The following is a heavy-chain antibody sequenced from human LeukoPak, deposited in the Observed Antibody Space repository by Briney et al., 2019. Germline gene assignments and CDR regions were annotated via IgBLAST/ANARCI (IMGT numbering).Heavy chain of an antibody. D-gene: IGHD3-22*01. V-gene: IGHV4-59*01. CDR2: IYYSGST. J-gene: IGHJ4*02. CDR3: ARVYDSNGYPVDY. Sequence: SETLSLTCTVSGGSISSYYWSWIRQPPGKGLEWIGYIYYSGSTNYNPSLKSRVTISVDTSKNQFSLKLSSVTAADTAVYYCARVYDSNGYPVDYWGQGTLVTVSS. CDR1: GGSISSYY.